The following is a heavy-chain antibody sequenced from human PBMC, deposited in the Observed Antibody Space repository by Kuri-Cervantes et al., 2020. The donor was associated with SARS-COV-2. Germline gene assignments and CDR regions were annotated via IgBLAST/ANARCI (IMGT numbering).Heavy chain of an antibody. CDR1: GYSISSGYY. Sequence: ESLKISCAVSGYSISSGYYWGWIRQPPGKGLEWIGSIYHSGSTYYNPSLKSRVTISVDTSKNQFSLKLSSVTAADTAVYYCARDSVVGGGWFDPWGQGTLVTVSS. CDR3: ARDSVVGGGWFDP. J-gene: IGHJ5*02. V-gene: IGHV4-38-2*02. CDR2: IYHSGST. D-gene: IGHD3-22*01.